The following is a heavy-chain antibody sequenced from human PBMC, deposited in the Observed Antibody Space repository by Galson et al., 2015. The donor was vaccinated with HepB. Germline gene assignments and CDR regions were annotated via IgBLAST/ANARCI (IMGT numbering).Heavy chain of an antibody. J-gene: IGHJ4*02. D-gene: IGHD5-12*01. CDR1: GFTFSDYY. V-gene: IGHV3-69-1*01. CDR3: ARDPPRYSGYDY. CDR2: ISSSSTI. Sequence: SLRLSCAASGFTFSDYYMNWVRQAPGKGLEWVSSISSSSTIYYADSVKGRFTISRDNAKNSLYLQMNSLRAEDTAVYYCARDPPRYSGYDYWGQGTLVTVSS.